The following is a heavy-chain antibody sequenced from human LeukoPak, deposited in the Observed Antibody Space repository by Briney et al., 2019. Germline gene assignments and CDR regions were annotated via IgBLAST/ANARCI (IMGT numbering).Heavy chain of an antibody. CDR2: IYTSGST. J-gene: IGHJ6*03. V-gene: IGHV4-4*07. D-gene: IGHD5-18*01. Sequence: SETLSLTCTVSGDSINNYYWSWIRQPAGKGLEWIGRIYTSGSTNYSPSLKSRVTMSVDTSKNQFSLKLSSVTAADTAVYYCARALSGYSYGYYYYYMDVWGKGTTVTISS. CDR3: ARALSGYSYGYYYYYMDV. CDR1: GDSINNYY.